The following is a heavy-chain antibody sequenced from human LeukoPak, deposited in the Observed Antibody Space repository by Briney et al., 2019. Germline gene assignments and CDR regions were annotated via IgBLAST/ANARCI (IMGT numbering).Heavy chain of an antibody. J-gene: IGHJ4*02. D-gene: IGHD5-24*01. Sequence: GGSLRLSCAASGFTFGSYAMHWVRQAPGKGLEWVAVISYDGSNKYYADSVKGRFTISRDNSKNTLYLQMNSLRAEDTTVYYCAREVEMATIPHFDYWAREPWSPSPQ. CDR2: ISYDGSNK. CDR3: AREVEMATIPHFDY. V-gene: IGHV3-30-3*01. CDR1: GFTFGSYA.